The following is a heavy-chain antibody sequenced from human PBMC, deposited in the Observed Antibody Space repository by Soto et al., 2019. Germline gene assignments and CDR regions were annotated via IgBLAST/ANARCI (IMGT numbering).Heavy chain of an antibody. V-gene: IGHV3-7*03. J-gene: IGHJ4*02. Sequence: GGSLRLSCAASGFTFSNHWMTWVRQAPGKGLEWVASVNQDGSEKYSVDSAKGRFTISRDNAKNSLYLQMNSLRVEDTALYYCARSSTLSRSYLDYWGQGAVVTVSS. CDR3: ARSSTLSRSYLDY. CDR1: GFTFSNHW. CDR2: VNQDGSEK.